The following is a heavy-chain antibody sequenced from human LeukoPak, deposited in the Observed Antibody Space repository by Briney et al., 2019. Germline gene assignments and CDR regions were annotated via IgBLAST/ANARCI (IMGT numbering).Heavy chain of an antibody. CDR3: SRVLSNRAARRGSGTFDY. CDR1: GGSISSSSYY. V-gene: IGHV4-39*07. J-gene: IGHJ4*02. D-gene: IGHD6-6*01. Sequence: SETLSLTCTVSGGSISSSSYYWGWIHQPPGKGLEWIGSIYYSGSTYYNPSLKRRVTISVDTSKNQFSLKLSSVTAADTAVYYCSRVLSNRAARRGSGTFDYWGQGTQVTVSS. CDR2: IYYSGST.